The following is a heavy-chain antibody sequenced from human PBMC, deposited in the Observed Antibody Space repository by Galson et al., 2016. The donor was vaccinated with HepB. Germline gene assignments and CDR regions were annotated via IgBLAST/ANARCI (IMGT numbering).Heavy chain of an antibody. V-gene: IGHV3-30-3*01. CDR3: TRTTANLDY. D-gene: IGHD4-17*01. CDR2: ISDDGVNK. J-gene: IGHJ4*02. Sequence: SLRLSCAASGFTFSSCAMHWVRQAPGEGLEWVAVISDDGVNKYFRDSVKGRFTISRDNSKNTLYLQMNSLRAEDTAVYYCTRTTANLDYWGQGTPVTVSS. CDR1: GFTFSSCA.